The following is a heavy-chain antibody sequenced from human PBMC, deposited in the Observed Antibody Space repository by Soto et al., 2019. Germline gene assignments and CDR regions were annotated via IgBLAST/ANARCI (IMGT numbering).Heavy chain of an antibody. Sequence: ASVKVSCKAFGYTFTSYGINWVRQAPGQGLEWMGWISGYDGNTNYAQKFQGRVTMTTDTSTSTGYMELRSLRSDDTALYYCARVAYSYGARGLDSWGQGTLVTVSS. V-gene: IGHV1-18*04. J-gene: IGHJ4*02. D-gene: IGHD5-18*01. CDR2: ISGYDGNT. CDR3: ARVAYSYGARGLDS. CDR1: GYTFTSYG.